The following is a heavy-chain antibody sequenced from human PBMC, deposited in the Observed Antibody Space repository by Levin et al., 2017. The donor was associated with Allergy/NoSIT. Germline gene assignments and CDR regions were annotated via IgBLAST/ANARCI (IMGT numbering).Heavy chain of an antibody. J-gene: IGHJ5*02. CDR3: ARDNSNYFESGRYGGWWFDP. Sequence: ASVKVSCKASGYIFTNNYMHWVRQAPGQGLEWMGSINPTGTSTNYAQRLQGRIALTRDTSTNTDYMELSSLRSEDTAVYYCARDNSNYFESGRYGGWWFDPWGQGTLVTVSS. V-gene: IGHV1-46*01. CDR1: GYIFTNNY. CDR2: INPTGTST. D-gene: IGHD3-10*01.